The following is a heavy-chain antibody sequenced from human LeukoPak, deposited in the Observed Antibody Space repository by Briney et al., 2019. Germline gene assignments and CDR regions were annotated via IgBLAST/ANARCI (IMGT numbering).Heavy chain of an antibody. J-gene: IGHJ4*02. Sequence: PGGSLRLSCAASGFTVNSYYMSWVRQAPGKGLEWVSVISSGGSSYYADCVKGRFTISRDNSNNALYLHMNSLTAEDTAVYYCAGGGNWELKNWGQGTLVTVSS. CDR2: ISSGGSS. CDR1: GFTVNSYY. D-gene: IGHD1-7*01. CDR3: AGGGNWELKN. V-gene: IGHV3-66*01.